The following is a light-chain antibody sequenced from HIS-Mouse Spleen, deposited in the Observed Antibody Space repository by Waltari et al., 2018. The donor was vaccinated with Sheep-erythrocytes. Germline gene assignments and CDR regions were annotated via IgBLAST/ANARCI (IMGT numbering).Light chain of an antibody. CDR1: SSNIGRNT. CDR2: SNN. J-gene: IGLJ2*01. CDR3: AAWDDSLNGVV. V-gene: IGLV1-44*01. Sequence: QSVLTQPPSASGTPGQRVTISCSGSSSNIGRNTLKWYQQLPGTAPKLLIYSNNQRPSGVPDRFSGSKSGTSASLAISGLQSEDEADYYCAAWDDSLNGVVFGGGTKLTVL.